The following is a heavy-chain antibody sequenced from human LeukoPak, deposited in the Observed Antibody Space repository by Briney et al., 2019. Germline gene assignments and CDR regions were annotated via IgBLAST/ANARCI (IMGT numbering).Heavy chain of an antibody. CDR1: GFTFDDYG. CDR2: INWNGGST. Sequence: GGSLRLSCAASGFTFDDYGMSWVRQAPGKGLEWVSGINWNGGSTGYADSVKGRFTISRDNAKNPLYLQMNSLRAEDTALYHCARDNYGGNSALDYWGQGTLVTVSS. D-gene: IGHD4-23*01. J-gene: IGHJ4*02. V-gene: IGHV3-20*01. CDR3: ARDNYGGNSALDY.